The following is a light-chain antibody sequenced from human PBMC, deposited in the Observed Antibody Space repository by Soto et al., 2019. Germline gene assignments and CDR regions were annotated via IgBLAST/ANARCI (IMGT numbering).Light chain of an antibody. CDR1: QDISSW. Sequence: DILMTQSPSSVSASVGDRVTIAFRASQDISSWLAWYQQTPGRVPKLLIYATSKLQPGVPTRFSGSGSGTNFTLTISSLHPADFATYYCQQANSFPITFGQGTRLEIK. V-gene: IGKV1-12*01. CDR3: QQANSFPIT. J-gene: IGKJ5*01. CDR2: ATS.